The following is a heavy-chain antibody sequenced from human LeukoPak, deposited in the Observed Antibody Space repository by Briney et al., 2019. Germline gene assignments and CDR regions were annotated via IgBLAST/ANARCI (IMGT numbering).Heavy chain of an antibody. CDR3: ARDGSD. Sequence: PGRSLSLSCAASGFTFSTYARHWVRQAPGKGLKGVAVIYHDDSNKYYAYSVKGRFTIARDISTNTLYLQMNSLEAADTAIYSCARDGSDWGQGTLVTVSS. CDR1: GFTFSTYA. J-gene: IGHJ4*02. CDR2: IYHDDSNK. V-gene: IGHV3-30-3*01.